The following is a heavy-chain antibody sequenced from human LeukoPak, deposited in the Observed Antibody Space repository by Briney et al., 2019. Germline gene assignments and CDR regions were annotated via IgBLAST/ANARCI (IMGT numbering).Heavy chain of an antibody. Sequence: GGSLRLSCAASGFTFSSCNMNWVRQAPGKGLEWVSSISSSSRYIYYADSVKGRFTISRDNAKNSLYLQMNSLRAEDTAVYYCARDPIEQQLDYWGQGTLVTVSS. CDR1: GFTFSSCN. J-gene: IGHJ4*02. V-gene: IGHV3-21*01. CDR2: ISSSSRYI. CDR3: ARDPIEQQLDY. D-gene: IGHD6-13*01.